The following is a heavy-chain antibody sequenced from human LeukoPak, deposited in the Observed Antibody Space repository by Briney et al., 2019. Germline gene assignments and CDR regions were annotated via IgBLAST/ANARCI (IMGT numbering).Heavy chain of an antibody. CDR1: GYTFTSYD. D-gene: IGHD6-13*01. J-gene: IGHJ4*02. CDR3: ARGIAAAGTPLEFDY. Sequence: ASVKVSCKASGYTFTSYDINWARQATGQGLEWMGWMNPNSGNTGYAQKFQGRVTMTRNTSISTAYMELSSLRSEDTAVYYCARGIAAAGTPLEFDYWGQGTLVTVSS. V-gene: IGHV1-8*01. CDR2: MNPNSGNT.